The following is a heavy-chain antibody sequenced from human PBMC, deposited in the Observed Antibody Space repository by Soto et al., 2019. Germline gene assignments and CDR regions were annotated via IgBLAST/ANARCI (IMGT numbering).Heavy chain of an antibody. CDR2: TNAYNGNT. CDR3: AREGPPEDY. Sequence: QVQLVQSGAEVKKPGASVKVSCKASGYTFTSYAIGWVRQAPGQGLEWMGWTNAYNGNTNYAQKLQGRVTMTTDTSTSTAYMELRSLRSGATAVYSCAREGPPEDYWGQGTLLSVSS. V-gene: IGHV1-18*01. CDR1: GYTFTSYA. J-gene: IGHJ4*02.